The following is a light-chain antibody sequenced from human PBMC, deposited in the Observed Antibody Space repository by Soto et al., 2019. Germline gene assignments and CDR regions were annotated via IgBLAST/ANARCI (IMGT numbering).Light chain of an antibody. CDR2: DVS. J-gene: IGLJ2*01. Sequence: QSALTQPASVSGSPGQSITISCTGTISDIGSYNYVSWYQQYPGKAPKLMVYDVSNRPSGVSNRFSGSKSGNTASLTISGLQDEDEADYYCSSFTTSSTLFGGGTKVTVL. CDR1: ISDIGSYNY. V-gene: IGLV2-14*01. CDR3: SSFTTSSTL.